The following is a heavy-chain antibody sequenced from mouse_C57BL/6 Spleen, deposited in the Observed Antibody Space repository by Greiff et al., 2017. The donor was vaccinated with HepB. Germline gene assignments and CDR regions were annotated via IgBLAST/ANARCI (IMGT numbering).Heavy chain of an antibody. CDR3: ASGTTVVAPFAY. D-gene: IGHD1-1*01. V-gene: IGHV1-81*01. J-gene: IGHJ3*01. Sequence: VQLQQSGAELARPGASVKLSCKASGYTFTSYGISWVKQRTGQGLEWIGEIYPRSGNTYYNEKFKGKATLTADKSSSTAYMELRSLTSEDSAVYFCASGTTVVAPFAYWGQGTLVTVSA. CDR2: IYPRSGNT. CDR1: GYTFTSYG.